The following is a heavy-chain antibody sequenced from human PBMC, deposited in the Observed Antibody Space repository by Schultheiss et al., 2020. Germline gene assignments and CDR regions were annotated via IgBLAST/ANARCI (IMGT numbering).Heavy chain of an antibody. Sequence: SETLSLTCTVSGGSISSYYWSWIRQPPGKGLEWIGYIYYSGSTNYNPSLKSRVTISVDTSKNQFSLKLSSVTAADTAVYYCARGHYYGSGSSRTVMDVWGQGTTVTVSS. J-gene: IGHJ6*02. CDR1: GGSISSYY. V-gene: IGHV4-59*01. CDR2: IYYSGST. D-gene: IGHD3-10*01. CDR3: ARGHYYGSGSSRTVMDV.